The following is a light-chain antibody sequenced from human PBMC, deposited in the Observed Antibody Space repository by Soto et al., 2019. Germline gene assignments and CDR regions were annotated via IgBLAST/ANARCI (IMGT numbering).Light chain of an antibody. CDR1: QSVSSSY. J-gene: IGKJ1*01. CDR2: GAS. Sequence: EIVLTQSPGTLSLSPGERATLSCRASQSVSSSYLARYQQKPGQAPRLLIYGASSRATGIPDRFSGSGSGTDFALTITRLEPQDFAVYFCHRYGSTPLPFGQGTKLEIK. CDR3: HRYGSTPLP. V-gene: IGKV3-20*01.